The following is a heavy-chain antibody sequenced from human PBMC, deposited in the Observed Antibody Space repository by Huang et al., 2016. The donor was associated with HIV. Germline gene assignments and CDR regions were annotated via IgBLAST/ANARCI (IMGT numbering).Heavy chain of an antibody. Sequence: QVQLEQWGARLLKPSETLSLTCAVYGESLSDFFWSWIRQPPGKGLEWIGEINQSGSTNYNTSLKSRVTIAVETSKKQFSLKLKSVTAADTSMYYCARGRGSSWSLFDTWGQGSLVTVFS. CDR1: GESLSDFF. V-gene: IGHV4-34*02. CDR2: INQSGST. CDR3: ARGRGSSWSLFDT. J-gene: IGHJ4*02. D-gene: IGHD6-13*01.